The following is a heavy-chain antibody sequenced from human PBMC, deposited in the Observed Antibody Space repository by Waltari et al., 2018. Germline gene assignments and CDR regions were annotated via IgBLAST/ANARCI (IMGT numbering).Heavy chain of an antibody. D-gene: IGHD2-8*01. J-gene: IGHJ4*02. CDR3: ARGSWSGPFDF. CDR2: IYYSGTT. Sequence: QVQLQESGPGLVKPSETLSLTCTVSGGSVTSARYYWTWIRQPPGRGLEWIGYIYYSGTTNYNPSLKSRLTISVDTSKSQFSLRLSSVTAADTAVYYCARGSWSGPFDFWGQGTLVTVSS. V-gene: IGHV4-61*01. CDR1: GGSVTSARYY.